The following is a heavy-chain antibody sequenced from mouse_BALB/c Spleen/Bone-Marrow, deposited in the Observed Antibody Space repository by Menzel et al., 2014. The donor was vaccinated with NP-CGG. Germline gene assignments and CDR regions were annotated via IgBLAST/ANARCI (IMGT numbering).Heavy chain of an antibody. Sequence: VQLKESGAELVKPGASVKLSCTASGFNIKDTYMHWVKQRPEQGLEWIGRIDPANGNTKYDPKFQGKATITADTSSNTAYPQLSSLTSEDTAVYYCAGYDYYQAWFAYWGQGTLVTVSA. CDR2: IDPANGNT. CDR1: GFNIKDTY. CDR3: AGYDYYQAWFAY. V-gene: IGHV14-3*02. J-gene: IGHJ3*01. D-gene: IGHD2-4*01.